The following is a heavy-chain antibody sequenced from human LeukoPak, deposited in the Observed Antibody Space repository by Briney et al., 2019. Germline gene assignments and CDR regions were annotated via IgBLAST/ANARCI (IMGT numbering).Heavy chain of an antibody. CDR1: GFTISSYA. D-gene: IGHD5-18*01. Sequence: PGGALRLSCAASGFTISSYAMHWVRQAPGKGLEWVAVISYDGSSKYYADLVKGRLTISRDNSKNTLDLQMNRLRAEDTAVYYCAKDRGVGDTGLYYHYGMDVWGQGTTVTVSS. J-gene: IGHJ6*02. V-gene: IGHV3-30*18. CDR2: ISYDGSSK. CDR3: AKDRGVGDTGLYYHYGMDV.